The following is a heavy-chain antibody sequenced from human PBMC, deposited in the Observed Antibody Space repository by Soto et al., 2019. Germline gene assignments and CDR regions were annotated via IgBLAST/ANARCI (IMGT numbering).Heavy chain of an antibody. D-gene: IGHD3-3*01. V-gene: IGHV3-30*04. CDR2: VSSDGRNK. CDR1: GFTFSSYA. CDR3: ARPPSTYYDFWSGYSRHYYYCGMDV. J-gene: IGHJ6*02. Sequence: LILSCAASGFTFSSYAVQLVRQAPGKGLEWAAVVSSDGRNKYYAESVKGRFIMYRGNSKNTLSLQMNSLSAEDTAVYYCARPPSTYYDFWSGYSRHYYYCGMDVWGLGTTVTVSS.